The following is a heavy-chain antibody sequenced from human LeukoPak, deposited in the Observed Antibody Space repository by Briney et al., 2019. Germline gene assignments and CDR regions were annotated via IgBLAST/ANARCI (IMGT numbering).Heavy chain of an antibody. CDR3: AKSRWYYDSSGPDY. D-gene: IGHD3-22*01. CDR2: ISGSGGST. J-gene: IGHJ4*02. V-gene: IGHV3-23*01. Sequence: GGSLRLSCAASGFAFSSYAMSWVRQAPGKGLEWVSAISGSGGSTYYADSVKGRFTISRDNSKNTLYLQMNSLRAEDTAVYYCAKSRWYYDSSGPDYWGQGTLVTVSS. CDR1: GFAFSSYA.